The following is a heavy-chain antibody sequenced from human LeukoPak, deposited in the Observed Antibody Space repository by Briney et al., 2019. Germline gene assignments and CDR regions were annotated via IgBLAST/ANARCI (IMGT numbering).Heavy chain of an antibody. Sequence: ASVKVSCKASGYTFTCYGISWVRQAPGQGLEWMGWISPYNGNTNYAQKLQGRVTMTTDTSTNTAYMELRSLRSDDTAVYYCARGNYDSWSEYFQHWGQGTLVTVSS. V-gene: IGHV1-18*01. CDR3: ARGNYDSWSEYFQH. CDR2: ISPYNGNT. D-gene: IGHD3-22*01. CDR1: GYTFTCYG. J-gene: IGHJ1*01.